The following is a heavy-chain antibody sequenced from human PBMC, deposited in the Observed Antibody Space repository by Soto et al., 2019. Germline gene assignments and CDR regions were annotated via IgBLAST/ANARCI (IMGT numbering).Heavy chain of an antibody. V-gene: IGHV3-15*05. CDR1: GFNFADAW. CDR3: TSDVGHMSLPLFSS. CDR2: IKSRTHGGTA. D-gene: IGHD3-16*01. Sequence: NPGGSLRLSCATSGFNFADAWMGWVRQPPGRGLEWIGRIKSRTHGGTADFPAPLKGRFSISRDDSTSTLYLLMTSLQTEDTAVYHCTSDVGHMSLPLFSSWGQGTLVTVSS. J-gene: IGHJ5*02.